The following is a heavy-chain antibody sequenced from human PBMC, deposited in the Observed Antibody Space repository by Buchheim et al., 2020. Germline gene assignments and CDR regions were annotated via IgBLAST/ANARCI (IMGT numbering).Heavy chain of an antibody. J-gene: IGHJ2*01. CDR1: GFTFSSYS. D-gene: IGHD5-18*01. V-gene: IGHV3-48*01. CDR3: ASQDGYGDWYFDL. Sequence: EVQLVESGGGLVQPGGSLRLSCAASGFTFSSYSMNWVRQAPGKGLEWVSYISSSSSTIYYADSVKGRFTIYRDNAKNSLYLQMNSLRTEDTAVYYCASQDGYGDWYFDLWGRGTL. CDR2: ISSSSSTI.